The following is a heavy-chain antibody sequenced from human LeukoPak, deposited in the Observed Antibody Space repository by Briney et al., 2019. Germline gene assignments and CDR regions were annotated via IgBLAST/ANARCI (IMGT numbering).Heavy chain of an antibody. V-gene: IGHV4-59*12. D-gene: IGHD3-16*02. CDR2: IYDSGST. CDR1: GGSINSYY. Sequence: PSETLSLTCTVSGGSINSYYWSWIRQPPGKGLEWIGYIYDSGSTNYNPSLKSRVTMSLDTSKNQFSLRLTSVTAADTAVYYCARGVWGNYRVDYWGQGTLVTVSS. CDR3: ARGVWGNYRVDY. J-gene: IGHJ4*02.